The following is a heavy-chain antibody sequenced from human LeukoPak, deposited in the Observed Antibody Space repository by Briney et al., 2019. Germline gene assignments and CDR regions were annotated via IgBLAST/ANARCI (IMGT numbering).Heavy chain of an antibody. CDR1: GFTFSTYY. Sequence: GGSLRLSCAASGFTFSTYYMSWVRQAPGQGLEWVANIKQDGSEKYYVDSVRGRFTISRDNAKNSLYPQMNSLRAEDTVVYYCAKDRATYYYDSSGLFDYWGQGTLVTVSS. J-gene: IGHJ4*02. D-gene: IGHD3-22*01. CDR3: AKDRATYYYDSSGLFDY. V-gene: IGHV3-7*03. CDR2: IKQDGSEK.